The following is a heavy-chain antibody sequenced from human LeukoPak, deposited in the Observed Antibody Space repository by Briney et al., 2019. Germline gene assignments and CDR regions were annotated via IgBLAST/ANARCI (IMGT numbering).Heavy chain of an antibody. D-gene: IGHD3-3*01. J-gene: IGHJ4*02. CDR2: IYYSGST. V-gene: IGHV4-59*01. CDR1: GGSISGYY. CDR3: ARGPDFWSGYSSDY. Sequence: PSETLSLTCTVSGGSISGYYWSWIRQPPGKGLEWIGYIYYSGSTNYNPSLKSRVTISVDTSKNQFSLKLSSVTAADTAVYYCARGPDFWSGYSSDYWGQGPLVTVSS.